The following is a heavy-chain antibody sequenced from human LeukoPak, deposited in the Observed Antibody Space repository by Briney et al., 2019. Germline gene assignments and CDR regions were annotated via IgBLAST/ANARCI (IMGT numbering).Heavy chain of an antibody. CDR1: GYTFSNYD. D-gene: IGHD1-1*01. CDR3: ARVPRESNSH. J-gene: IGHJ4*02. V-gene: IGHV1-8*01. Sequence: ASVKVSCKASGYTFSNYDINWVRQATGQGLEWMGYMNPNSGHTVYAQKFQGRVTMTRDTSISTAYMELSSLRFDDTAVYYCARVPRESNSHWGQGTLVTVFS. CDR2: MNPNSGHT.